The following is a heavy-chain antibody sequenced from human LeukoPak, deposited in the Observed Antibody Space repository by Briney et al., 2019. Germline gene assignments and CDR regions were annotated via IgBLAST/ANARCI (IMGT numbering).Heavy chain of an antibody. CDR3: ARERGGFCSSTTCSRAFDI. J-gene: IGHJ3*02. V-gene: IGHV3-48*03. Sequence: PGGSLRLSCAASGFTFSSYEMNWVRQAPGRGLEWVSYISNGDSTIYYADSVKGRFTISRDNAKNSLYLQMNSLGAEDTAVYYCARERGGFCSSTTCSRAFDIWGQGTMVTVSS. CDR2: ISNGDSTI. D-gene: IGHD2-2*03. CDR1: GFTFSSYE.